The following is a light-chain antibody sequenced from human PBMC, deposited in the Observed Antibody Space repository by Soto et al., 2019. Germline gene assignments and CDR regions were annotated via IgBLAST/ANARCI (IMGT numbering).Light chain of an antibody. CDR3: QHFNSWPLL. Sequence: EIVMTQSPAMLSVSPGERATLSCRASQNVNNRLAWYQQKAGQPPRLLIYGASTRATGIPARFSGSGSGTEFPLTISRLQSGDFAVYYCQHFNSWPLLFGQGTKVEIK. J-gene: IGKJ1*01. CDR2: GAS. V-gene: IGKV3-15*01. CDR1: QNVNNR.